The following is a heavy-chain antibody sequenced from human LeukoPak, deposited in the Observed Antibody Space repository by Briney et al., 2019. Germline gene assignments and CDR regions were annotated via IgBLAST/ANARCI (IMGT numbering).Heavy chain of an antibody. D-gene: IGHD3-10*01. CDR3: ARGVIKAPNLYYFDY. V-gene: IGHV1-46*01. CDR2: INPSGGST. CDR1: GYTFTSYY. J-gene: IGHJ4*02. Sequence: ASVNVSCKASGYTFTSYYMHWVRQAPGQGLEWMGIINPSGGSTSYAQKFQGRVTITADESTSTAYMELSSLRSEDTAVYYCARGVIKAPNLYYFDYWGQGTLVTVSS.